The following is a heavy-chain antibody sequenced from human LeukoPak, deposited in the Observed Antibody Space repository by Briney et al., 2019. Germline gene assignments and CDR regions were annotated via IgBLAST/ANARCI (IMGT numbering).Heavy chain of an antibody. Sequence: SETLSLTCTVSGDSISSGDYYWSWIRQPAGKGLEWIGRISSSGSTNYNPSLKSRVTISVDTSKNQFSLKLSSVTAADTAVYYCASGYCSSTSCGDYWGQGTLVTVSS. J-gene: IGHJ4*02. D-gene: IGHD2-2*01. CDR2: ISSSGST. V-gene: IGHV4-61*02. CDR3: ASGYCSSTSCGDY. CDR1: GDSISSGDYY.